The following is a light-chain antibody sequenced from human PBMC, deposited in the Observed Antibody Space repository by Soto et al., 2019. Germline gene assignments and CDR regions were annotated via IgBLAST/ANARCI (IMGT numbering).Light chain of an antibody. CDR2: EVT. CDR1: SSDVCIYNY. J-gene: IGLJ1*01. Sequence: QSFLTQPASVSGSPVQSIAISCTGSSSDVCIYNYVSWYQQHPGKFPKLIIYEVTNRPSGVSNRFSGSKSGNTASLTISGLQAEDEADYYCSSYTTSXTRVVGTGTKVXV. CDR3: SSYTTSXTRV. V-gene: IGLV2-14*01.